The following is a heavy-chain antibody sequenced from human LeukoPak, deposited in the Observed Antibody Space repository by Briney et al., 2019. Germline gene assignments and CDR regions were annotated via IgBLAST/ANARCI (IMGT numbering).Heavy chain of an antibody. V-gene: IGHV3-21*01. J-gene: IGHJ4*02. CDR3: ARDDTAVAGTELDY. D-gene: IGHD6-19*01. CDR1: GFTFSSYG. CDR2: ISSSSSYI. Sequence: GGSLRLSCAASGFTFSSYGMNWVRQAPGKGLEWVSSISSSSSYIYYADSVKGRFTISRDNAKNSLYLQMNSLRAEDTAVYYCARDDTAVAGTELDYWGQGTLVTVSS.